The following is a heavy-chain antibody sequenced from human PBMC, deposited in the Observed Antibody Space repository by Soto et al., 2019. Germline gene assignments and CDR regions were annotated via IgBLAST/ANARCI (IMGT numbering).Heavy chain of an antibody. CDR3: ARSLVAADWSYMDA. Sequence: GGSLRLSCAASGLTFNKYDMTRVRQAPGKGLDWVSTICASGGSTYYADSVKGRFTISRDNSKNTVYLDMNSLRAEDTAVYYCARSLVAADWSYMDAWCKEDTLTISS. D-gene: IGHD2-15*01. CDR2: ICASGGST. CDR1: GLTFNKYD. V-gene: IGHV3-23*01. J-gene: IGHJ6*03.